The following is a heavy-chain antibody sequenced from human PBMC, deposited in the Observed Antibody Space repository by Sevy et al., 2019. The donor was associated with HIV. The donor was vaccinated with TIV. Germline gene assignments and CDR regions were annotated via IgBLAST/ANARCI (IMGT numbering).Heavy chain of an antibody. CDR1: GYTFTSYD. D-gene: IGHD3-3*01. J-gene: IGHJ6*02. Sequence: ASVKVSCKASGYTFTSYDINWVRQATGQGLEWMGWMNPNSGNTGYAQKFQGRVTMTRNTSISTAYMELSSLGSEDTAVYYCARVRYYDFWSGYYSAPANYYYYYGMDVWGQGTTVTVSS. CDR3: ARVRYYDFWSGYYSAPANYYYYYGMDV. CDR2: MNPNSGNT. V-gene: IGHV1-8*01.